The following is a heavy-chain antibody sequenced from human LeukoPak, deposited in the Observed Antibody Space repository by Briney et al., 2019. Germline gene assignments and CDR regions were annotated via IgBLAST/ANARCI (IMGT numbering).Heavy chain of an antibody. J-gene: IGHJ4*02. CDR1: GFTFNSYW. CDR2: INQDGSEK. D-gene: IGHD3-22*01. Sequence: PGGSLRLSCAASGFTFNSYWMSWVRQAPGKGLEWVANINQDGSEKYYVGSVRGRFTISRDNAKNSLSLQMNSLRAEDTAVYYCARDEHQYYHASTGRFDYWGQGTLVTVSS. CDR3: ARDEHQYYHASTGRFDY. V-gene: IGHV3-7*04.